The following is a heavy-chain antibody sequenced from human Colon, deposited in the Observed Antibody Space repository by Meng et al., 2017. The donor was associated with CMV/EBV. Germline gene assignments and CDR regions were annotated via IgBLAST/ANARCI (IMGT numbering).Heavy chain of an antibody. CDR3: TRGQFCSDY. CDR2: MNAYNGNT. D-gene: IGHD3-10*02. J-gene: IGHJ4*02. CDR1: GYTFTSYE. V-gene: IGHV1-8*01. Sequence: KISCKASGYTFTSYEISWVRQAPGQGLEWMGYMNAYNGNTGYVQKFQGRVTMTRDTSISTAYMELSSLRSDDTAVYYCTRGQFCSDYWGQGTLVTVSS.